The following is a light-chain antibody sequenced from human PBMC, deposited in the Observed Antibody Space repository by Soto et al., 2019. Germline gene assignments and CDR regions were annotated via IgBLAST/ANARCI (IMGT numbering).Light chain of an antibody. Sequence: AIQMTQSPSSLSASTGDRVTITCRASQGISSYLAWYQQKPGKAPKLLIYAASTLQSGVPSRFSGSGSGTEFTLTISSLQPDDFATYYCQQYNSYLTFGQGTKVDIK. V-gene: IGKV1-8*01. CDR2: AAS. J-gene: IGKJ1*01. CDR3: QQYNSYLT. CDR1: QGISSY.